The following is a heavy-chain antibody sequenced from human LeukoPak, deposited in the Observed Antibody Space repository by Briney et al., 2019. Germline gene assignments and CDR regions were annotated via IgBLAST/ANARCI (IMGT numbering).Heavy chain of an antibody. J-gene: IGHJ4*02. CDR1: GFTFSDYY. CDR2: ISSSGTNI. CDR3: ARGLSGFASSLGY. V-gene: IGHV3-11*04. Sequence: GGSLRLSCAASGFTFSDYYMSWIRQAPGKGLEWVSYISSSGTNIYYADSVKGRFSISRDNAKNTLYLQMNSLRAEDTAVYYCARGLSGFASSLGYWGQGALVTVSA. D-gene: IGHD2-2*01.